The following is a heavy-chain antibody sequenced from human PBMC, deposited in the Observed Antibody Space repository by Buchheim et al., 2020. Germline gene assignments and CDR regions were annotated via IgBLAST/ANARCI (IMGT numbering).Heavy chain of an antibody. V-gene: IGHV4-59*01. D-gene: IGHD6-13*01. CDR1: GGSISSDY. CDR2: IFYSGNT. Sequence: QVQLQESGPGQVKPSETLSLTCTVSGGSISSDYCSWIRQSPGKGLEWIGCIFYSGNTHYNPSLKSRVTISSDKSKNQFSLKLNSVTAADTAVYYCARGSGNSWHLLHWGQGTL. J-gene: IGHJ1*01. CDR3: ARGSGNSWHLLH.